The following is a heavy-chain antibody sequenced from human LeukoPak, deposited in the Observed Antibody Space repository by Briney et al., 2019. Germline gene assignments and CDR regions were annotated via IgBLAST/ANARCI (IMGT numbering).Heavy chain of an antibody. Sequence: PGGSLRLSCAASGFTVSSNYMSWVRQAPGKGLEWVSVIYSGGSTYYADSVKGRFTISRDNSKNTLYLQMNSLRAEDTAVYYCARALGVSRFDYWGQGTLVTVSS. J-gene: IGHJ4*02. D-gene: IGHD3-16*01. CDR1: GFTVSSNY. CDR3: ARALGVSRFDY. CDR2: IYSGGST. V-gene: IGHV3-53*01.